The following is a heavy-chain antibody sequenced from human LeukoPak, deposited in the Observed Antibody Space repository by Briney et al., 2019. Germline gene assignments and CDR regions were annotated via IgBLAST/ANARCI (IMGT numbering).Heavy chain of an antibody. CDR1: GNYW. V-gene: IGHV3-74*01. D-gene: IGHD2/OR15-2a*01. J-gene: IGHJ4*02. CDR2: INSDGSWT. Sequence: GGSLRLSCAASGNYWMHWVRQAPGKGLVWVSHINSDGSWTSYADSVKGRFTISKDNAKNTVYLQMNSPRAEDTAVYYCVSFYETYWGRGTLVTVSS. CDR3: VSFYETY.